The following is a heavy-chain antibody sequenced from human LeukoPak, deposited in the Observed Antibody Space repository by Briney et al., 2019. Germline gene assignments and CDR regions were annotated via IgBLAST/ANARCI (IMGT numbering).Heavy chain of an antibody. CDR1: GFTFTSYA. D-gene: IGHD2-2*01. J-gene: IGHJ4*02. CDR2: ITGSGVNT. V-gene: IGHV3-23*01. Sequence: GGSLRLSCAASGFTFTSYAMGWVRLAPGKGLEWVSTITGSGVNTYYADSVKGRFTISRDISKNTLYLQMSSLRADDTAVYYCAKDPFAAALYYFDYWGQGALVTVSS. CDR3: AKDPFAAALYYFDY.